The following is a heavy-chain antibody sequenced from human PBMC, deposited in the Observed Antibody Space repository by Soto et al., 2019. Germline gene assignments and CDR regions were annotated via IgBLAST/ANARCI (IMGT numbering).Heavy chain of an antibody. Sequence: QVQVVESGGGVVQPGRSLRLSCTASGFTFRSHAMHWVRQAPGKGLEWVAQIWYDASNKYYADSVKGRFTISRDNSKNTLYVQMDSLRVEDTAVYYCARDGQSLAPYALDVWGQGTSVTVS. V-gene: IGHV3-33*01. CDR2: IWYDASNK. CDR3: ARDGQSLAPYALDV. CDR1: GFTFRSHA. D-gene: IGHD6-19*01. J-gene: IGHJ6*02.